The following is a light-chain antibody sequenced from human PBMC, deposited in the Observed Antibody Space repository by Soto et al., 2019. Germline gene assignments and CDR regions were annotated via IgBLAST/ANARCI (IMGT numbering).Light chain of an antibody. Sequence: DIQMTQSPSSVSASVGDRVTITCRASQGISSWLAWYQQKPGKAPKLLIYDASSLESGVPSRFSGSGSGTEFTLTINNLQPDDFAIYYCRQYDSESTFGQGTKVDIK. J-gene: IGKJ1*01. CDR1: QGISSW. CDR2: DAS. V-gene: IGKV1-5*01. CDR3: RQYDSEST.